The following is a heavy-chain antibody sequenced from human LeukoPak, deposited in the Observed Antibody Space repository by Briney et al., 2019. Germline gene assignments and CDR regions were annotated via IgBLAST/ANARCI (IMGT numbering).Heavy chain of an antibody. CDR2: INPNSGGT. V-gene: IGHV1-2*04. CDR3: ARDGSVTPGYFDY. J-gene: IGHJ4*02. D-gene: IGHD4-23*01. CDR1: GYTFTGYY. Sequence: GASVKVSCEASGYTFTGYYMHWVRQAPGQGLEWMGWINPNSGGTNYAQKFQGWVTMTRDTSISTAYMELSRLRSDDTAVYYCARDGSVTPGYFDYWGQGTLVTVSS.